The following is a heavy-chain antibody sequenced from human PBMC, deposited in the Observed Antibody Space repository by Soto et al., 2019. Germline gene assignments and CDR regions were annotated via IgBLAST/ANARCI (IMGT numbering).Heavy chain of an antibody. CDR3: ARDLVLRGGYCSGGSCYEG. D-gene: IGHD2-15*01. J-gene: IGHJ4*02. CDR1: GFTFSSYS. Sequence: GGSLRLSCAASGFTFSSYSMNWVRQAPGKGLEWVSYISSSSSTIYYADSVKGRFTISRDNAKNSLYLQMNSLRDEDTAVYYCARDLVLRGGYCSGGSCYEGWGQGTLVTVSS. CDR2: ISSSSSTI. V-gene: IGHV3-48*02.